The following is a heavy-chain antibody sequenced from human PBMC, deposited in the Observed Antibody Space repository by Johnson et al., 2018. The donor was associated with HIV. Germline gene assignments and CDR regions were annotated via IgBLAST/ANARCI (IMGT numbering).Heavy chain of an antibody. CDR2: ISSNGGST. CDR3: ARVALNVGNDAFDI. V-gene: IGHV3-64*01. J-gene: IGHJ3*02. Sequence: VQLVESGGGLVQPGGSLRLSCAASGFTFSSYAMHWVRQAPGKGLEYVSAISSNGGSTYYANSVKGRFTISRDNAKNSLYLQMNSLRAEDTALYYCARVALNVGNDAFDIWGQGTMVTVSS. D-gene: IGHD1-1*01. CDR1: GFTFSSYA.